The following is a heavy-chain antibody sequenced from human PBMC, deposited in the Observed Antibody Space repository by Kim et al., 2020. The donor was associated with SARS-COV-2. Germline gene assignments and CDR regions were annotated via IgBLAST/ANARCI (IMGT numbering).Heavy chain of an antibody. Sequence: TNYHPSLKRRVTISVDTSKNQFSLKLSSVTAADTAVYYCARAEYSSSWEKWGQGTLVTVSS. CDR2: T. V-gene: IGHV4-34*01. D-gene: IGHD6-13*01. CDR3: ARAEYSSSWEK. J-gene: IGHJ4*02.